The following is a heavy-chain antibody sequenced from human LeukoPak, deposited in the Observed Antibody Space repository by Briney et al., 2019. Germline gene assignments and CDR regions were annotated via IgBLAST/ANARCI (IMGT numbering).Heavy chain of an antibody. D-gene: IGHD3-9*01. CDR1: GFTFSIYG. CDR3: ARDYDILTGGYFDY. V-gene: IGHV3-33*01. CDR2: ICYDGSIR. Sequence: PGGSLRLSCAASGFTFSIYGMHWGREAPGKRLECGAVICYDGSIRYYAASVKRRFTIYRDYYKNPLYLKMNSMRAEDTAVYYCARDYDILTGGYFDYWGQGTLVTVSS. J-gene: IGHJ4*02.